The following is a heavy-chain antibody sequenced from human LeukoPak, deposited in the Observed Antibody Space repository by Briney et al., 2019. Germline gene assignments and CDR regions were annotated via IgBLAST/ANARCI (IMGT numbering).Heavy chain of an antibody. J-gene: IGHJ4*02. CDR1: GGSISSDY. Sequence: SQTLSLTCTVTGGSISSDYWSWIRQPPGTGLEWIGYMYYSGSTNYNLSLKSRATISVDTYKNQFSLKVSSVTAADTAIYYCARHLRQSSSWFPVDYWGQGILVTVSS. V-gene: IGHV4-59*08. CDR2: MYYSGST. CDR3: ARHLRQSSSWFPVDY. D-gene: IGHD6-13*01.